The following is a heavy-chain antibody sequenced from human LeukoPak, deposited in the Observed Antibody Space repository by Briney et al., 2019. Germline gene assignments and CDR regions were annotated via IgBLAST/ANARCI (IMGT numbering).Heavy chain of an antibody. CDR1: GYTFTRYA. CDR2: INAGNGNI. D-gene: IGHD2-15*01. Sequence: ASVKVSCKASGYTFTRYAVHWVRQAPGQRLEWMGWINAGNGNIKYSQKFQGRVTITADESTSTAYMELSSLRSEDTAVYYCARGYCSGGSCYPFDYWGQGTLVTVSS. J-gene: IGHJ4*02. CDR3: ARGYCSGGSCYPFDY. V-gene: IGHV1-3*01.